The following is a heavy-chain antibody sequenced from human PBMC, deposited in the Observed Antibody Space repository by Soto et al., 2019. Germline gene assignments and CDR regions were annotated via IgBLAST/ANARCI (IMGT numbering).Heavy chain of an antibody. CDR1: GGSISSSSYY. CDR3: ARRGSGWYGIDY. J-gene: IGHJ4*02. CDR2: IYYSGST. V-gene: IGHV4-39*01. Sequence: SETLSLTCTVSGGSISSSSYYWGWIRQPPGKGLEWIGSIYYSGSTYYNPSLKSRVTISVDTSKNQFSLKLSSVTAADTAVYYCARRGSGWYGIDYWGQGTLVTVSS. D-gene: IGHD6-19*01.